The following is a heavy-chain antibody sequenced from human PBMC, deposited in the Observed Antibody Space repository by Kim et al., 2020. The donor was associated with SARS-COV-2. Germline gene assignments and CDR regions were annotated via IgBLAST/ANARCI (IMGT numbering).Heavy chain of an antibody. Sequence: SETLSLTCAVYGGSFSGYYWSWIRQPPGKGLEWIGEINHSGSTNYNPSLKSRVTISVDTSKNQFSLKLSSVTAADTAVYYCARGFRVNSSGYFPLGYYGMDVWGQGTTVTVSS. V-gene: IGHV4-34*01. CDR3: ARGFRVNSSGYFPLGYYGMDV. CDR1: GGSFSGYY. D-gene: IGHD3-22*01. J-gene: IGHJ6*02. CDR2: INHSGST.